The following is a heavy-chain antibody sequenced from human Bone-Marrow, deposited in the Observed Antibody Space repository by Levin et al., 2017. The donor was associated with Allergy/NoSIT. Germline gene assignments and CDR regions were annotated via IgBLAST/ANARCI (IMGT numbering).Heavy chain of an antibody. J-gene: IGHJ4*02. V-gene: IGHV3-30*18. Sequence: LSLPCAASGFNLSSFGMHWVRQAPGKGLEWVAVISYDGSNKYYVDSVKGRFTISRDNSTNTLFLQMNSLRAEDTAVYYCAKEDYGDYVLDYWGQGTLLTVDS. CDR2: ISYDGSNK. D-gene: IGHD4-17*01. CDR3: AKEDYGDYVLDY. CDR1: GFNLSSFG.